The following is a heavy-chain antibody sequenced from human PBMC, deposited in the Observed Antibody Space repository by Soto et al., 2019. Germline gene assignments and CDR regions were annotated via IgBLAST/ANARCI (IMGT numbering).Heavy chain of an antibody. V-gene: IGHV1-69*01. CDR1: GGTFSSYA. CDR2: IIPIFGTA. D-gene: IGHD6-6*01. CDR3: ARVKWLGSSSYYYYYGMDV. J-gene: IGHJ6*02. Sequence: QVQLVQSGAEVKKPGSSVKVSCKASGGTFSSYAISWVRQAPGQGLEWMGGIIPIFGTANYAQKFQGRVTMTADESTSTAYMELSSLRSEDTAVYYCARVKWLGSSSYYYYYGMDVWGQGTTVTVSS.